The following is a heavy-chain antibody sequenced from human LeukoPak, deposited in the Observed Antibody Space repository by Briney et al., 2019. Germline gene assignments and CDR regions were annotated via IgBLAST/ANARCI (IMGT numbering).Heavy chain of an antibody. D-gene: IGHD3/OR15-3a*01. CDR3: ARDQYDTWSRRGNFDS. CDR1: RFTFSSHA. CDR2: IKLDGSEK. V-gene: IGHV3-7*03. Sequence: GGSLRLSCAASRFTFSSHAMSWVRQAPGKGLEWVANIKLDGSEKNYVDSVKGRFTISRDNTKNSLYLQMNSLRAEDTAVFYCARDQYDTWSRRGNFDSWGQGTLVTVSS. J-gene: IGHJ4*02.